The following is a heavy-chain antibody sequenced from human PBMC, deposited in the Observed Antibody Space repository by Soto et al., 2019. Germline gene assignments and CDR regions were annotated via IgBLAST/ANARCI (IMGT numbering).Heavy chain of an antibody. CDR2: ISHDGSIE. D-gene: IGHD3-16*02. CDR3: ARDRSRLRLGVLSLSYFDY. J-gene: IGHJ4*02. V-gene: IGHV3-30*04. Sequence: QVQMVQSGGGVVQPGKSLRLSCAVSGFIFSSYALQWVRQAPGKGLEWVAAISHDGSIEYYADSVKGRFTTSRDNPKNTLYLQLRGLRAEDTAVYCCARDRSRLRLGVLSLSYFDYWGQGTLVTVSS. CDR1: GFIFSSYA.